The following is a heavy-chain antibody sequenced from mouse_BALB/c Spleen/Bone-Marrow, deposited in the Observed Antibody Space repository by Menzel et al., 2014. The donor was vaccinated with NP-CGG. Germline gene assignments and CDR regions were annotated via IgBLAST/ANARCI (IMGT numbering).Heavy chain of an antibody. CDR2: IWGGGST. J-gene: IGHJ4*01. CDR1: GFSLTSYG. CDR3: GRETDGYYGYAMDY. Sequence: VQRVESGPGLVAPSQSLSITCTVSGFSLTSYGVHWVRQPPGKGLEWLGIIWGGGSTNYNSALMSRLSISKDNSKGQVFLKMNSLQTDDTAMYYCGRETDGYYGYAMDYWGQGTSVTVSS. D-gene: IGHD2-3*01. V-gene: IGHV2-9*02.